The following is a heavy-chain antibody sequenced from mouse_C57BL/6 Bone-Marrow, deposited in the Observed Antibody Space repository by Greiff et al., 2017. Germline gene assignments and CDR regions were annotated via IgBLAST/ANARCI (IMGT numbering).Heavy chain of an antibody. Sequence: DVQLVESGGGLVKPGGSLKLSCAASGFTFSDYGMHWVRQAPEKGLEWVAYISSGSSTIYYADTMKGRFTISRDNAKNTRFLQMASLRSEDTAMYYCARGEYSDYWGQGTTLTVSS. V-gene: IGHV5-17*01. CDR1: GFTFSDYG. CDR3: ARGEYSDY. J-gene: IGHJ2*01. CDR2: ISSGSSTI.